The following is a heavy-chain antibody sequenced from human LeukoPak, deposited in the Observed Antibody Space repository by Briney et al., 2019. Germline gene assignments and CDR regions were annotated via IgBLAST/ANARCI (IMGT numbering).Heavy chain of an antibody. Sequence: GGSLRLSCAASGFTFRDYWMHWVRQAPGKGLVWVSRIDRDGTITYYADSVKGRFTISRDTAKNTLYLQMNSLRAEDTAVYYCAREHRDVGATVDNWGLGTLVTVSS. V-gene: IGHV3-74*01. CDR3: AREHRDVGATVDN. J-gene: IGHJ4*02. CDR1: GFTFRDYW. CDR2: IDRDGTIT. D-gene: IGHD1-26*01.